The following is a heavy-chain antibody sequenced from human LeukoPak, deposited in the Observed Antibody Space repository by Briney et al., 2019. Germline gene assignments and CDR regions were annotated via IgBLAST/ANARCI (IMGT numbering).Heavy chain of an antibody. D-gene: IGHD3-9*01. V-gene: IGHV3-66*01. CDR1: GFTVSSNY. Sequence: PGGSLRLSCAASGFTVSSNYISWVRQAPGKGLEWVSVIYSDGSTYYADSVKGRFTISRDSSKNTVYLQMNSLRAEDTAVYYSARRHYDILTGSPGLDYWGQGTLVTVSS. J-gene: IGHJ4*02. CDR2: IYSDGST. CDR3: ARRHYDILTGSPGLDY.